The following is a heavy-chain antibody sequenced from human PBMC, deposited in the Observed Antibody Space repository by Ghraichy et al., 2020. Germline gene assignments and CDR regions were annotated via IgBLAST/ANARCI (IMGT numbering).Heavy chain of an antibody. J-gene: IGHJ4*02. CDR1: GGSISSYY. CDR3: ARVNYEQYYFDY. D-gene: IGHD1-7*01. CDR2: IYYSGST. V-gene: IGHV4-59*01. Sequence: SETLSLTCTVSGGSISSYYWSWIRQPPGKGLEWIGYIYYSGSTNYNPSLKSRVTISVDTSKNQFSLKLSSVTAADTAIYYCARVNYEQYYFDYWGQGTLVTVSS.